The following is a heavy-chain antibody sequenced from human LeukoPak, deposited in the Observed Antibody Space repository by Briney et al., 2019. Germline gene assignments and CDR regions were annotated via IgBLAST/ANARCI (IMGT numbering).Heavy chain of an antibody. D-gene: IGHD5-12*01. J-gene: IGHJ3*02. V-gene: IGHV4-39*07. CDR2: LHYSGST. CDR1: GGSVSTSGSY. CDR3: ARDWDGAYDFNTFDI. Sequence: PSETLFLTCSVSGGSVSTSGSYWGWIRQPPGKGLEYIGTLHYSGSTHYVPSLESRVTISVDTSKNQFSLKLNSVTSADTALYYCARDWDGAYDFNTFDIWGQGTMVTVSS.